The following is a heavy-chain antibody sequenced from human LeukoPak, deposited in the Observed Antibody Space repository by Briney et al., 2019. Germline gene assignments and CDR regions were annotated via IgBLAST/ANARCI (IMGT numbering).Heavy chain of an antibody. D-gene: IGHD5-12*01. V-gene: IGHV3-30*04. CDR1: GFTFSDFS. CDR2: MSSDGTKE. J-gene: IGHJ4*02. CDR3: ARGGSGFYY. Sequence: PGGSLRLSCTASGFTFSDFSMHWVRQAPGKGLEWVAVMSSDGTKEFYADSVKGRFTISRDNSKNILYLDVNSLRVDDTALYYCARGGSGFYYWGQGTLVTVSS.